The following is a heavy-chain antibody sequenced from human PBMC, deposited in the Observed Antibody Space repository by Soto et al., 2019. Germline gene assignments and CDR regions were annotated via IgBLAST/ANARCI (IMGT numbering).Heavy chain of an antibody. CDR1: GFSFRSYA. V-gene: IGHV3-30-3*01. D-gene: IGHD2-2*01. CDR3: AREDIVVVPAAIYYYYYGMDV. J-gene: IGHJ6*02. CDR2: ISYDGSNK. Sequence: QVQLVGSGGGVVQPRRSLSLSCAASGFSFRSYAMHWVRQAPGKGLECVAVISYDGSNKYYADSVKGRFTISRDNSKNTLYLQMNRLRAEDTPVYYCAREDIVVVPAAIYYYYYGMDVWGQGTTVTVSS.